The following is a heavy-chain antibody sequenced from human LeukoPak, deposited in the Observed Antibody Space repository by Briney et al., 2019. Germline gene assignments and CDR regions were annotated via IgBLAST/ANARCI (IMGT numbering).Heavy chain of an antibody. J-gene: IGHJ6*04. CDR3: ARGLRAGALLEWLFASGGSPLDV. CDR1: GGSFSGYY. Sequence: PSETLSLTCTVSGGSFSGYYWSWIRQPPGKGLEWIGEINHSGSTNYNPSLKSRVTISVDTSKNQFSLKLSSVTAADTAVYYCARGLRAGALLEWLFASGGSPLDVWGKGTTVTVSS. CDR2: INHSGST. D-gene: IGHD3-3*01. V-gene: IGHV4-34*01.